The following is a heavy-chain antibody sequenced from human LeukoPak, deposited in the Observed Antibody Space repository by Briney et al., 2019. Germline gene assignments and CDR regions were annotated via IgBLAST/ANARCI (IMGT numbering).Heavy chain of an antibody. D-gene: IGHD6-19*01. Sequence: ISYDGSNEYYADSVKGRFTISRDNSKNTLYLQMNSLRAADTAVYYCAKGGSGWTPYYYYMDVWGKGTTVTISS. CDR3: AKGGSGWTPYYYYMDV. V-gene: IGHV3-30*01. J-gene: IGHJ6*03. CDR2: ISYDGSNE.